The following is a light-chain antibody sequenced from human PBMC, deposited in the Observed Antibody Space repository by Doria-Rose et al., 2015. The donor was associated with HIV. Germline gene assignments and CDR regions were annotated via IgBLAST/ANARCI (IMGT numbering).Light chain of an antibody. CDR2: DGS. CDR1: QSLSSTY. V-gene: IGKV3-20*01. Sequence: IVLTQSPGTLSLSPGERATLSCRASQSLSSTYLAWYQQKPGRAPSLLIYDGSTRATGIPDRFSASGSGTDFTLTINRLEPEDFALYYCHQYGTSWTFGQGTKVEI. CDR3: HQYGTSWT. J-gene: IGKJ1*01.